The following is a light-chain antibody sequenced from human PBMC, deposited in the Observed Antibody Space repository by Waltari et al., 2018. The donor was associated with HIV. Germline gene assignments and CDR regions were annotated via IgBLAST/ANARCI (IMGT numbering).Light chain of an antibody. Sequence: EIVLTQSPGTLSVSPGERATLSCRASQSVRDNLAWYQQKPGQAPRLLIYGASTRAIGIPVRFSGSGSGTEFTLTISSLQSEDFAVYYCQQYNKWPPVTFGGGTKVEIK. CDR3: QQYNKWPPVT. CDR2: GAS. V-gene: IGKV3-15*01. J-gene: IGKJ4*01. CDR1: QSVRDN.